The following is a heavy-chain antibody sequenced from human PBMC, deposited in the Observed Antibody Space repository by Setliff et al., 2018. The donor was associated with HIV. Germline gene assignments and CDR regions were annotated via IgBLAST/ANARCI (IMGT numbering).Heavy chain of an antibody. J-gene: IGHJ4*02. D-gene: IGHD3-16*01. CDR2: ISWDGGST. Sequence: GGSLRLSCAASGFTFDDYTMHWVRQAPGKGLEWVSLISWDGGSTYYADSVRGRFTISRDNSKNSLYLQMNSLRTEDTALYYCAKWDGGGFDYWGQGTLVTVSS. CDR1: GFTFDDYT. V-gene: IGHV3-43*01. CDR3: AKWDGGGFDY.